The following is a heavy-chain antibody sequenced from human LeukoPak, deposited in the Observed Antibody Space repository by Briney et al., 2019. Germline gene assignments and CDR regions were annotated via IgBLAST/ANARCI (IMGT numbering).Heavy chain of an antibody. CDR1: GGSISSGGYY. D-gene: IGHD3-3*01. J-gene: IGHJ3*02. V-gene: IGHV4-31*03. Sequence: SQTLSLTCTVSGGSISSGGYYWSWIRQHPGKGLEWIGYIYYSGSTYYNPSLKSRVTISVDTSKNQFSLKPSSVTAADTAVYYCARQGVVISLRAFDIWGQGTMVTVSS. CDR3: ARQGVVISLRAFDI. CDR2: IYYSGST.